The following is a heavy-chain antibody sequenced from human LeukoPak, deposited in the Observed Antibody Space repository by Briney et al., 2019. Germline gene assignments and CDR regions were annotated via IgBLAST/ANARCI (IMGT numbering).Heavy chain of an antibody. CDR2: INHSGST. V-gene: IGHV4-34*01. CDR1: DGSFSGYY. CDR3: ARPQGWLGTQPFDY. D-gene: IGHD6-19*01. J-gene: IGHJ4*02. Sequence: PSETLSLTCAVYDGSFSGYYWSWIRQPPGKGLEWIGEINHSGSTNYNPSLKSRVTISVDTSKNQFSLKLSSVTAADTAVYYCARPQGWLGTQPFDYWGQGTLVTVSS.